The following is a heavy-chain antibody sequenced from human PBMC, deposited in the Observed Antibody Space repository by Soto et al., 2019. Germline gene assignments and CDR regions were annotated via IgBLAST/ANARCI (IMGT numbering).Heavy chain of an antibody. D-gene: IGHD2-8*01. J-gene: IGHJ6*02. V-gene: IGHV3-30-3*01. CDR1: GFTFSSYA. Sequence: QVQLVESGGGVVQPGRSLRLSCAASGFTFSSYAMHWVRQAPGKGLEWVAVISYDGSNKYYADSVKGRFTISRDNSKNTLYLQMNSLRAEDTAVYYCARDRGCTNGVCYYYYGMDVLGQGTTVTVSS. CDR2: ISYDGSNK. CDR3: ARDRGCTNGVCYYYYGMDV.